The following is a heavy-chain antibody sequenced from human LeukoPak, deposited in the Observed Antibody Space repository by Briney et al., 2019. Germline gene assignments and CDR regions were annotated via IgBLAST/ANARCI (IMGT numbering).Heavy chain of an antibody. V-gene: IGHV4-30-4*08. Sequence: PSQTLSLTCTVSGGSISSGDFYWSWIRQPPGKGLQSIGYIYSSGGAYYYPSLKSRLTISLDKSKNQFSLMVTSVTAADTAVYYCARVSGYYGTGTYYLDNWGQGCLVTVSS. CDR2: IYSSGGA. D-gene: IGHD3-10*01. CDR1: GGSISSGDFY. J-gene: IGHJ4*02. CDR3: ARVSGYYGTGTYYLDN.